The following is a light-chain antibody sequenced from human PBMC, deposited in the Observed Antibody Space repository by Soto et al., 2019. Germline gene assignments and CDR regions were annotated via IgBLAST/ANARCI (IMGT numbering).Light chain of an antibody. J-gene: IGKJ4*02. CDR2: VAS. CDR1: HRISSY. Sequence: SHRISSYLNWYQQRXGKGRKVLIYVASXLKSGVPARSTASGSGTDLTLNISSLETEDFPTYYCHQSYSTPITFGGGTKV. CDR3: HQSYSTPIT. V-gene: IGKV1-39*01.